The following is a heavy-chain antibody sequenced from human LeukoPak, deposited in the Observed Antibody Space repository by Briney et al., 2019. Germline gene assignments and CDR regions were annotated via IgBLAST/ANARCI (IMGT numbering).Heavy chain of an antibody. J-gene: IGHJ6*04. CDR3: ARDNSIAAAGTGYYYYGMDV. Sequence: GGSLRLSCAASGFTFSDYYMSWIRQAPGKGLEWGSYISSSSSYTNYADSVKGRFTISRDNAKNSLYLQMNSLRAEDTAVYYCARDNSIAAAGTGYYYYGMDVWGKGTTVTVSS. CDR1: GFTFSDYY. D-gene: IGHD6-13*01. V-gene: IGHV3-11*06. CDR2: ISSSSSYT.